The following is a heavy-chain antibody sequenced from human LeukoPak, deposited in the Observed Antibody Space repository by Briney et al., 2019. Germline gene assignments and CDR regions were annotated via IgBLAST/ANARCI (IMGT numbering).Heavy chain of an antibody. CDR3: ARSVWDGSGTC. J-gene: IGHJ4*02. Sequence: GGSLRLSCAGSGFTFGGYGMHWFRQTPGKGLEWVAVIAYDGSRAFYADSVKGRFTISRDNSKNTMSVQMDDLRAEDTAVYYCARSVWDGSGTCWGQGTLVTVSS. CDR1: GFTFGGYG. CDR2: IAYDGSRA. D-gene: IGHD3-10*01. V-gene: IGHV3-33*03.